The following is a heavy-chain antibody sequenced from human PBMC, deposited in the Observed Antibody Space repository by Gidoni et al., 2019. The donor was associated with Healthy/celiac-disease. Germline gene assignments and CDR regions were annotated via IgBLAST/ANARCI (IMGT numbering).Heavy chain of an antibody. CDR3: ARHNHHYYGSGSYLDY. D-gene: IGHD3-10*01. J-gene: IGHJ4*02. Sequence: EVQLVQSGAEVQKPGETLKISCKGSGYSFTSYWIGWVRQMPGKGLAWMGVSYPGDSDTRYRPSFQGQVTISADKSISTAYLQWSSLKASDTAMYYCARHNHHYYGSGSYLDYWGQGTLITVSS. CDR2: SYPGDSDT. V-gene: IGHV5-51*01. CDR1: GYSFTSYW.